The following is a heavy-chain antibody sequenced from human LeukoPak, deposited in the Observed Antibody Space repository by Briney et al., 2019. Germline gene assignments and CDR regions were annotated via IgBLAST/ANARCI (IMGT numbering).Heavy chain of an antibody. V-gene: IGHV3-21*04. Sequence: GGSLRLSCAASGFTFSSYSMNWVRQAPGKGLEWVSSISSSSSYIYYADSVKGRFTISRDNAKNSLYLQMNSLRAEDTALYYCAKDTGIVVVPAGGIDYWGQGTLVTVSS. J-gene: IGHJ4*02. CDR2: ISSSSSYI. CDR1: GFTFSSYS. D-gene: IGHD2-2*01. CDR3: AKDTGIVVVPAGGIDY.